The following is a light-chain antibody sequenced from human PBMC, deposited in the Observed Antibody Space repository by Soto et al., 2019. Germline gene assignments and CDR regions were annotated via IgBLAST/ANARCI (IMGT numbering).Light chain of an antibody. J-gene: IGLJ3*02. CDR1: SSDVGSYNY. CDR2: EVS. Sequence: QSVLTQPASVSGSPGQSITISCTGTSSDVGSYNYVSWYQQHPGKAPKLMIYEVSNRPSGVSDRFSGSKSGNTASLTISGLKAEDEADYYCSSYTSTATRVFGGGTKLTVL. CDR3: SSYTSTATRV. V-gene: IGLV2-14*01.